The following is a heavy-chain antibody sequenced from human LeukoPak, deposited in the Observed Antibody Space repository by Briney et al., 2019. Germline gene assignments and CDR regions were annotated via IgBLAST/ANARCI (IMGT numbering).Heavy chain of an antibody. J-gene: IGHJ4*02. Sequence: PGGSLRLSCAASGFTFSTYAMSWVRQAPGEGLEWVSTISGDGGSTYYADSVKGRFTISRDNSKNTLYLQMNSLRAEDTALYYCANNGGYNILTGYEAAYFDYWGQGTLVTVSS. CDR1: GFTFSTYA. D-gene: IGHD3-9*01. V-gene: IGHV3-23*01. CDR3: ANNGGYNILTGYEAAYFDY. CDR2: ISGDGGST.